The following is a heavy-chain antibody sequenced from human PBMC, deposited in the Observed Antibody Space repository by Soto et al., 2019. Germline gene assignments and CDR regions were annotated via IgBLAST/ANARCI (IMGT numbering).Heavy chain of an antibody. J-gene: IGHJ4*02. CDR3: AREFIEVAVVES. CDR1: GDNFGSYS. V-gene: IGHV1-69*08. CDR2: ITPILGEA. D-gene: IGHD6-19*01. Sequence: QVQLVQSGAEVKKPGSSVKLSCKASGDNFGSYSLSWMRQAPGQGLEWMGRITPILGEANSAQKFQDRVTSTADRFTNIAYMEMSSLRSEDTAVYYCAREFIEVAVVESWGQGTLVTVSS.